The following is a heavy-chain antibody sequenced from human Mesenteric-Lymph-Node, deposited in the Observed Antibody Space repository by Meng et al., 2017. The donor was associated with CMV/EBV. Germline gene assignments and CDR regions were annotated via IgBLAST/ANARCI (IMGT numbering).Heavy chain of an antibody. J-gene: IGHJ6*02. V-gene: IGHV1-18*01. CDR3: AWGDSSYSSSPRISYYGMDV. Sequence: ASVKVSCKASGYTFPSYAVNWVRQAPGQGLEWMGWINIYNGNTHYAEKFQGRVTLTRDTSTSTAYMELRSLRSDDTAVYYCAWGDSSYSSSPRISYYGMDVWGQGTTVTVSS. CDR1: GYTFPSYA. CDR2: INIYNGNT. D-gene: IGHD6-6*01.